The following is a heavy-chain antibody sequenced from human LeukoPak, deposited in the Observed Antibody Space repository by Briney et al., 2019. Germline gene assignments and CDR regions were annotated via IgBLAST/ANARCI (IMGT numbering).Heavy chain of an antibody. Sequence: GGSLRLSCAVSGFTFINAWMNWVRQAPGKGLEWVGRIKSKTDGGTTDYAAPVKGRFTISRDDSENTLYLQMNSLKTEDTAVYYCTTLETYYENDCWGQGTLVTVSS. CDR3: TTLETYYENDC. CDR1: GFTFINAW. J-gene: IGHJ4*02. CDR2: IKSKTDGGTT. D-gene: IGHD3-3*01. V-gene: IGHV3-15*01.